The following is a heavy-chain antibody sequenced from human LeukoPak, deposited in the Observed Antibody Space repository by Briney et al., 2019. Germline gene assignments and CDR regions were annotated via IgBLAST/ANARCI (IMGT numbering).Heavy chain of an antibody. V-gene: IGHV3-33*01. CDR1: GFTFNSYG. J-gene: IGHJ4*02. Sequence: PGGSLRLSCAASGFTFNSYGMHWVRQAPGKGLEWVAVIWYNGSNKYYADSVKGRFTVSRDNSKNTLYLQMNRLRAEDTAVYYCARERGDGDSYGYDYFDYWGRGTLVTVSS. D-gene: IGHD5-18*01. CDR3: ARERGDGDSYGYDYFDY. CDR2: IWYNGSNK.